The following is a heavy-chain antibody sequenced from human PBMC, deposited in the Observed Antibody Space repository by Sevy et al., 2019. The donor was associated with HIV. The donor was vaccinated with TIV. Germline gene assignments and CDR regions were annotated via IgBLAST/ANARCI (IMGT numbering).Heavy chain of an antibody. CDR3: AKKGYSSGIFYYFDY. V-gene: IGHV3-11*01. CDR2: ISGSGNII. D-gene: IGHD5-18*01. CDR1: GFSFSDSY. J-gene: IGHJ4*02. Sequence: GGALRLSCAASGFSFSDSYMSWVRQAPGKGLEWIAYISGSGNIIYYADSVRGRFSISRDNAKKSLYLPMNSLRAEDTAAYFCAKKGYSSGIFYYFDYWGQGTLVTVSS.